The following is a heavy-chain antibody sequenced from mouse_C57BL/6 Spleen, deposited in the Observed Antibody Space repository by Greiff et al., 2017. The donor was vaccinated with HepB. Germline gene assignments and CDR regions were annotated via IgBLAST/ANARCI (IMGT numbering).Heavy chain of an antibody. CDR3: TRDPHYGNYAMDY. V-gene: IGHV5-9-1*02. CDR1: GFTFSSYA. CDR2: ISSGGDYI. J-gene: IGHJ4*01. D-gene: IGHD2-1*01. Sequence: EVKLVESGEGLVKPGGSLKLSCAASGFTFSSYAMSWVRQTPEKRLEWVAYISSGGDYIYYADTVKGRFTISRDNARNTLYLQMSSLKSEDTAMYYCTRDPHYGNYAMDYWGQGTSVTVSS.